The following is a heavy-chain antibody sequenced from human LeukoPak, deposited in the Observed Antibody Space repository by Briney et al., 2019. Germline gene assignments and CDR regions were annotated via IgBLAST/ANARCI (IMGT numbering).Heavy chain of an antibody. CDR2: ISGSGGST. D-gene: IGHD3-10*01. Sequence: GGSLRLSCAASGFTFSSYAMSWVRQAPGKGLEWVSAISGSGGSTYYADSVKGRFTISRDNSKNTLYLQMNSLRAEDTAVYYRAKAAYGSESYYDPFDYWGQGTLVTVSS. V-gene: IGHV3-23*01. CDR3: AKAAYGSESYYDPFDY. J-gene: IGHJ4*02. CDR1: GFTFSSYA.